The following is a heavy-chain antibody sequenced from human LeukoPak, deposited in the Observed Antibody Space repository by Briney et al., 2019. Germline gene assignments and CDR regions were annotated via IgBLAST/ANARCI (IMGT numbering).Heavy chain of an antibody. Sequence: ASVKVSCKASGYTFTGYYMHWVRQAPGQGLEWMGWINPNNGGTSYAQRFQGRVTMTRDTSISTAYMELSRLRSEDTAVYYCARALIYYYMDVWGKGTTVTIS. CDR3: ARALIYYYMDV. CDR2: INPNNGGT. V-gene: IGHV1-2*02. J-gene: IGHJ6*03. CDR1: GYTFTGYY.